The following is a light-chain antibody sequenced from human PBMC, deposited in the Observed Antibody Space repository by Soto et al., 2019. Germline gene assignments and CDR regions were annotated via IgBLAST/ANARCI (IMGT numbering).Light chain of an antibody. J-gene: IGKJ5*01. CDR3: QQYDEWPPSYT. Sequence: SPATLSVSPGERATLSCRASQSVSSNLAWYQQKPGQAPRLLIYGASTRATGIPARISGSGSGTEFTLTISSLQSEDFAVYYCQQYDEWPPSYTFGQGTRLEIK. CDR2: GAS. V-gene: IGKV3-15*01. CDR1: QSVSSN.